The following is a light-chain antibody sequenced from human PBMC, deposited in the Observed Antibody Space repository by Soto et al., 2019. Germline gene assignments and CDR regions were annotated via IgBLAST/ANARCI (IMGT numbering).Light chain of an antibody. J-gene: IGKJ4*01. CDR3: QQYDNWPST. Sequence: DIQLTQSPSFLSASVRDRVTITCRASQGISSYLAWYQQKPGKAPKLLIYAASTLQSGVPSRFSGSGSGTEFTLTISSLQSEDFAVYSCQQYDNWPSTFGGGTKVDIK. CDR2: AAS. CDR1: QGISSY. V-gene: IGKV1-9*01.